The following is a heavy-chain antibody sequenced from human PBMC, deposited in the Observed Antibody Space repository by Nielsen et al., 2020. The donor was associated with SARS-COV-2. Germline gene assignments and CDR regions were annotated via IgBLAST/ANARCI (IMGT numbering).Heavy chain of an antibody. CDR3: ARLTWIQLWSIDY. J-gene: IGHJ4*02. V-gene: IGHV3-53*01. CDR1: GFTVSSNY. D-gene: IGHD5-18*01. CDR2: IYSGGST. Sequence: GESLKISCAASGFTVSSNYMSWVRQAPGKGLEWVSVIYSGGSTYYADSVKGRFTISRDNSKNTLYLQMNSLRAEDTAVYYCARLTWIQLWSIDYWGQGTLVTVSS.